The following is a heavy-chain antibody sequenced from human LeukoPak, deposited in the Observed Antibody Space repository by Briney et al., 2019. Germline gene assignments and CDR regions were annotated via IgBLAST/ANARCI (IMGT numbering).Heavy chain of an antibody. CDR2: INPNNGGT. Sequence: ASVKVSCKASGYTFTGYFIHWVRQAPGQGLEWMGWINPNNGGTNYAQKFQGRVTMTRDTSISTAYMKLSRLRSDDTAVYYCARDERYDSSGYPFDYWGQGTLVTVSS. J-gene: IGHJ4*02. CDR1: GYTFTGYF. V-gene: IGHV1-2*02. D-gene: IGHD3-22*01. CDR3: ARDERYDSSGYPFDY.